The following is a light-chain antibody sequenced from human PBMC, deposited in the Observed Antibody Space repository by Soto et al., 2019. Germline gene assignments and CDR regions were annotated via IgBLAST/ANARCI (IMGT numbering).Light chain of an antibody. J-gene: IGKJ1*01. CDR3: HQYNNWPPWT. CDR2: RAS. V-gene: IGKV3-15*01. CDR1: QSLGDN. Sequence: EIVMTQSPATLTVSPGDTGTLSCRASQSLGDNLAWYQQKPGQAPRLLIFRASSRAKGVPARFSASGSGTEFTLTISGLQSEDFAVYYCHQYNNWPPWTFGPGTKVVIK.